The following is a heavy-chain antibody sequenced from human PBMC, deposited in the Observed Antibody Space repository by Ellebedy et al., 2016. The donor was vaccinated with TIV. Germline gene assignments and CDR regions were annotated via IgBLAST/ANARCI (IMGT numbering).Heavy chain of an antibody. CDR2: IYPGDSDT. D-gene: IGHD1-26*01. CDR3: ARQGGSYRNPYWYFDL. J-gene: IGHJ2*01. CDR1: GYSFTSYW. Sequence: KVSXXGSGYSFTSYWIGWVRQMPRKGLEWMGIIYPGDSDTRYSPSFQGQVTISADKSISTAYLQWSSLKASDTAMYYCARQGGSYRNPYWYFDLWGRGTLVTVSS. V-gene: IGHV5-51*01.